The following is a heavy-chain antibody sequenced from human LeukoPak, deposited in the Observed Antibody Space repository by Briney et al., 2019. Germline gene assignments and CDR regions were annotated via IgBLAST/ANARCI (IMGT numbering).Heavy chain of an antibody. CDR2: IYHSGST. D-gene: IGHD6-13*01. V-gene: IGHV4-38-2*02. CDR1: NYSITSGYY. J-gene: IGHJ4*02. Sequence: SETLSLTCTVSNYSITSGYYWGWTRQPPRKGLEWIGSIYHSGSTHYNPSLKSRVTISIDTSRNQFSLKLTSLTAADTAVYYCARVWVGYVAAAGYWGQGTLVTVSS. CDR3: ARVWVGYVAAAGY.